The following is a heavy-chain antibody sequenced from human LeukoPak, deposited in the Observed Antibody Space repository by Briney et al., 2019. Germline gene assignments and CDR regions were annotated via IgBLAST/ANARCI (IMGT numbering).Heavy chain of an antibody. Sequence: GGSLRLSCAASGFTFSSYSIHWVRQAPGKGLEWVSYITSSGNTIYYADSVKGRFTISRDNAKNSLYLQMNSLRAEDTAMYYCAREGWIAVAGSSFDYWGQGTLVTVSS. CDR1: GFTFSSYS. CDR2: ITSSGNTI. CDR3: AREGWIAVAGSSFDY. J-gene: IGHJ4*02. V-gene: IGHV3-48*01. D-gene: IGHD6-19*01.